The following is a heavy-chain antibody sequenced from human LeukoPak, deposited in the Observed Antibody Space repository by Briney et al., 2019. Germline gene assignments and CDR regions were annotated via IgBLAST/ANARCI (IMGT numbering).Heavy chain of an antibody. D-gene: IGHD3-22*01. CDR1: GYTFTSYD. J-gene: IGHJ4*02. V-gene: IGHV1-8*03. CDR2: MNPNSGNT. Sequence: ASVKVSCKASGYTFTSYDINWVGQATGQGLEWMGWMNPNSGNTGYAQKFQGRVTITRNTSISTAYMELSSLRSEDTAVYYCARGGPTGTRIHYYDSSGYLSDYWGQGTLVTVSS. CDR3: ARGGPTGTRIHYYDSSGYLSDY.